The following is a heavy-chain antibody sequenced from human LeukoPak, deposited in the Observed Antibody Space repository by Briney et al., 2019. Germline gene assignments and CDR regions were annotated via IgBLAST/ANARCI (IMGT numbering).Heavy chain of an antibody. CDR2: VIPLFGTS. J-gene: IGHJ6*03. D-gene: IGHD1-26*01. V-gene: IGHV1-69*06. CDR1: GGTFSSYA. Sequence: ASVKVSCKASGGTFSSYAISWVRQAPGQGLEWMGGVIPLFGTSNYAQKFQGRVTITADKSTSTACMELSSLRSEDTAVYYCACQIEVGATHRGYHYYMDVWGKGSTVTVSS. CDR3: ACQIEVGATHRGYHYYMDV.